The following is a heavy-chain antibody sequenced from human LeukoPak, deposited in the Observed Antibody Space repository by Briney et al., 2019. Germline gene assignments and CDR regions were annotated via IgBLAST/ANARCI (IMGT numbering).Heavy chain of an antibody. J-gene: IGHJ6*02. V-gene: IGHV1-46*01. CDR2: INPSGGST. D-gene: IGHD2-2*03. CDR3: ARVTPNRPRRNGYCSSTSCYVGYYYYGMDV. Sequence: XXXXRQAPGQGLEWMGIINPSGGSTSYAQKFQGRVTMTRDTSTSTVYMELSSLRSEDTAVYYCARVTPNRPRRNGYCSSTSCYVGYYYYGMDVWGQGTTVTVSS.